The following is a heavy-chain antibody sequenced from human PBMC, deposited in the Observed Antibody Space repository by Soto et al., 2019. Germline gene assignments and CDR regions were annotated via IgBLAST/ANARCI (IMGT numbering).Heavy chain of an antibody. D-gene: IGHD6-19*01. CDR2: ISHSGST. J-gene: IGHJ5*02. V-gene: IGHV4-34*01. CDR1: GGSFSGYY. Sequence: PSETLSLTCAVYGGSFSGYYCTWIRQPPGKGLDWIGEISHSGSTNYNPSLKSRVIISVDTSKNQFSLKLFSVTATDTAVYYCARGGGMAVPPILFDPWAQGTLVTVSS. CDR3: ARGGGMAVPPILFDP.